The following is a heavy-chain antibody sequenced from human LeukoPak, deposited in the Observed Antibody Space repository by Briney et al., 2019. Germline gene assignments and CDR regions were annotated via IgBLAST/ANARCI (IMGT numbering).Heavy chain of an antibody. Sequence: SETLSLTCTVSGGSVSSSSYHWGWIRQSPGEALEWIATIYYRGNTYYNPSLKSRATISLDTSKNQFSLRLSSVTAADTAVYYCARHPTTPDYWGQGTLVTVSS. D-gene: IGHD1-1*01. CDR3: ARHPTTPDY. CDR2: IYYRGNT. V-gene: IGHV4-39*01. CDR1: GGSVSSSSYH. J-gene: IGHJ4*02.